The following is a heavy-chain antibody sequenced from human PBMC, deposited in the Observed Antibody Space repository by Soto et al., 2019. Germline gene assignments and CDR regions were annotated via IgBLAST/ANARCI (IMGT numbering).Heavy chain of an antibody. CDR1: GGSISSSSYY. Sequence: SETLSLTXTVSGGSISSSSYYWGWIRQPPGKGLEWIGSIYYSGSTYYNPSLKSRVTISVDTSKNQFSLKLSSVTAADTAVYYCARQASGYDQGYYFDYWGQGTLVTVSS. CDR3: ARQASGYDQGYYFDY. J-gene: IGHJ4*02. CDR2: IYYSGST. D-gene: IGHD5-12*01. V-gene: IGHV4-39*01.